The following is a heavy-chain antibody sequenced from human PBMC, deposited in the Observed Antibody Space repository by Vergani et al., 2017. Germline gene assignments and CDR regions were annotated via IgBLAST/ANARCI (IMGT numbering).Heavy chain of an antibody. CDR1: GFTFDDYT. CDR3: AKDMYRSYSGNRDYYYYGMDV. V-gene: IGHV3-43*01. Sequence: EVQLVESGGVVVQPGGSLRLSCAASGFTFDDYTMHWVRQAPGKGLEWVSLISWDGGSTYYAASVKGRFTISRDNSKNSLYLQMNSLRTEDTALYYCAKDMYRSYSGNRDYYYYGMDVWGQGTTVTVSS. J-gene: IGHJ6*02. CDR2: ISWDGGST. D-gene: IGHD1-26*01.